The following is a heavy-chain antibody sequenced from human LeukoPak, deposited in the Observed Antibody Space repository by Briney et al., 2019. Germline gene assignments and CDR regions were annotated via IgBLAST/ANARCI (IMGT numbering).Heavy chain of an antibody. CDR2: IYYSGST. CDR1: GGSISSSSYY. V-gene: IGHV4-39*07. Sequence: SETLSLTCTVSGGSISSSSYYWGWIRQPPGKGLEWIGSIYYSGSTYYNPSLKSRVTISVDTSKTQFSLKLSSVTAADTAVYYCATEIAVADPGAFDIWGQGTMVTASS. J-gene: IGHJ3*02. CDR3: ATEIAVADPGAFDI. D-gene: IGHD6-19*01.